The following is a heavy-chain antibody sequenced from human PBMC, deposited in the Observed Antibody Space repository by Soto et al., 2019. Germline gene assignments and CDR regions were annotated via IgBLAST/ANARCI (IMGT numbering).Heavy chain of an antibody. V-gene: IGHV1-18*01. D-gene: IGHD4-17*01. CDR2: ISAYNGNT. CDR3: ARDIMRDDYGDADAFDI. J-gene: IGHJ3*02. CDR1: GYTFTSYG. Sequence: ASVRVSCKASGYTFTSYGISWVRQAPGQGLEWMGWISAYNGNTNYAQKLQGRVTMTTDASTSTAYMELRSLRSDDTAVYYCARDIMRDDYGDADAFDIWGQGTMVTVSS.